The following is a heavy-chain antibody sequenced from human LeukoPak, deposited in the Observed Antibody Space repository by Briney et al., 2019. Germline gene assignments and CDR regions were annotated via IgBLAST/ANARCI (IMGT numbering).Heavy chain of an antibody. Sequence: PGGTLRLSCAASGFTFKDYTMNWVRRSPGEGLQWVSYVSFGSSYISYADSLKGRFTISRDDAKSPVYLEMTSLRTDDTAVYYCARASTEYAVTDGFDTWGPGTLVTVSS. V-gene: IGHV3-21*06. CDR3: ARASTEYAVTDGFDT. D-gene: IGHD4-17*01. CDR1: GFTFKDYT. J-gene: IGHJ5*02. CDR2: VSFGSSYI.